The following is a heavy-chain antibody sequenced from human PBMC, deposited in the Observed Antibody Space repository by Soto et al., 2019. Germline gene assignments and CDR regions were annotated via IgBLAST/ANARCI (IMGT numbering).Heavy chain of an antibody. Sequence: EMQLLESGGGLVQPGGSLRLSCAASGFTFSHYAMSWVRQAPGKGLEWVSTIIAGGGDTYYAESVKGRFTISRDNSKTPLYMQMNSLRAEDTALYYCAKKYSFDSGTYLYHFDCWGQGTLVTVSS. D-gene: IGHD3-10*01. V-gene: IGHV3-23*01. CDR1: GFTFSHYA. CDR3: AKKYSFDSGTYLYHFDC. J-gene: IGHJ4*02. CDR2: IIAGGGDT.